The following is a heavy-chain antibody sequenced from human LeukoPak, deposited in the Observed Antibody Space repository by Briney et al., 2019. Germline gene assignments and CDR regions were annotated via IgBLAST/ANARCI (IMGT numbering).Heavy chain of an antibody. CDR3: ARDILPMVRGDSTEFDY. Sequence: SETLSLTCTVSGGSISSSSYYWGWIRQPPGKGLEWIGSIYYSGSTYYNPSLKSRVTISVDTSKNQFSLKLSSVTAADTAVYYCARDILPMVRGDSTEFDYWGQGTLVTVSS. D-gene: IGHD3-10*01. J-gene: IGHJ4*02. CDR1: GGSISSSSYY. CDR2: IYYSGST. V-gene: IGHV4-39*07.